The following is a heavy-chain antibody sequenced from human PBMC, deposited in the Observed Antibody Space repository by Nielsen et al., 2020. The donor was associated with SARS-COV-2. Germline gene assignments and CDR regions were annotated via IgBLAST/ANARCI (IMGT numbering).Heavy chain of an antibody. CDR1: GFSFSNYS. J-gene: IGHJ4*02. CDR2: ISGDSYYI. CDR3: TRGFYSQSDC. D-gene: IGHD2-15*01. V-gene: IGHV3-21*01. Sequence: LKISCAGSGFSFSNYSMNWVRQAPGKGLEWVSSISGDSYYIFYSDSVKGRFTISRDNGKNSLYLQMNTLRSEDTALYYCTRGFYSQSDCWGQGTLVTVSS.